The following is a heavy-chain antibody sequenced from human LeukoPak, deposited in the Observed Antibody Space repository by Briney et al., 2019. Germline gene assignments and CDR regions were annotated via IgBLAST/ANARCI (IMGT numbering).Heavy chain of an antibody. CDR1: GFTFSSYS. CDR2: ISSSSSYI. V-gene: IGHV3-21*01. D-gene: IGHD2-2*01. CDR3: ARADIVVVPAAFKGYYYYGMDV. J-gene: IGHJ6*04. Sequence: RTGGSLRLSCAASGFTFSSYSMNWVRQAPGKGLEWVSSISSSSSYIYYADSVKGRFTISRDNAKNSLYLRMNSLRAEDTAVYYCARADIVVVPAAFKGYYYYGMDVWGKGTTVTVSS.